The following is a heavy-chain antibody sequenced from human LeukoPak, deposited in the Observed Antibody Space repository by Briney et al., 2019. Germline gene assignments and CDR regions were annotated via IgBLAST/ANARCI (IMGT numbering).Heavy chain of an antibody. CDR1: GFTFSSYA. D-gene: IGHD3-22*01. V-gene: IGHV3-64D*06. CDR3: VKDTRRGYDSSGCYWDY. Sequence: GGSLRLSCSASGFTFSSYAMHWVRQAPGKGLEYVSAISSNGGSTYYADSVKGRFTISRDNSKNTLYLQMSSLRAEDTAVYYCVKDTRRGYDSSGCYWDYWGQGTLVTVSS. CDR2: ISSNGGST. J-gene: IGHJ4*02.